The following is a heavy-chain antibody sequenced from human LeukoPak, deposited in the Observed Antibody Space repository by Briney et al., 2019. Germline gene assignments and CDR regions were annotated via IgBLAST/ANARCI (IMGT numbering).Heavy chain of an antibody. CDR3: AKDSGGMGSYYYYMDV. Sequence: PGGSLRLSCAASGFTFDDYAMHWVRQAPGKGLEWVSLISWDGGSTYYADSVKGRFTTSRDNSKNSLYLQMNSLRAEDTALYYCAKDSGGMGSYYYYMDVWGKGTTVTVSS. D-gene: IGHD1-1*01. CDR2: ISWDGGST. CDR1: GFTFDDYA. J-gene: IGHJ6*03. V-gene: IGHV3-43D*03.